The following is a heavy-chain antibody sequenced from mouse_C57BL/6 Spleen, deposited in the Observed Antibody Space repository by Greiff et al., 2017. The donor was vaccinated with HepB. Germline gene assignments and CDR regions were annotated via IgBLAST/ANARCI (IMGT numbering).Heavy chain of an antibody. J-gene: IGHJ3*01. CDR1: GYTFTSYW. V-gene: IGHV1-64*01. Sequence: QVQLQQPGAELVKPGASVKLSCKASGYTFTSYWMHWVKQRPGQGLEWIGMIHPTSGSTNYNEKFKSKATLTVDKASSTAYMQLSSLTSEDSAVYYCARRNWDGAWFAYWGQGTLVTVSA. D-gene: IGHD4-1*01. CDR2: IHPTSGST. CDR3: ARRNWDGAWFAY.